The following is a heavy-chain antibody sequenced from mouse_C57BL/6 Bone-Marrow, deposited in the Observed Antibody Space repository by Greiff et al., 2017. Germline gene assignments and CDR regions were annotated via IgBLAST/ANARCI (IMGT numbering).Heavy chain of an antibody. CDR2: IYPRSGNT. D-gene: IGHD1-1*01. Sequence: QVQLQQSGAELARPGASVKLSCKASGYTFTSYGISWVKQRTGQGLEWIGEIYPRSGNTYYNEKFKGKATLTADKSSSTAYMELRSLTSEDSAVYFCARAWYYYGSSPDYYAMDYWGQGTSVTVSS. V-gene: IGHV1-81*01. J-gene: IGHJ4*01. CDR1: GYTFTSYG. CDR3: ARAWYYYGSSPDYYAMDY.